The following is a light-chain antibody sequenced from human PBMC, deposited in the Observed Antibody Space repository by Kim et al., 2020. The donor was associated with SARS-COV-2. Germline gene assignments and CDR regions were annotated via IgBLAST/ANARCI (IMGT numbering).Light chain of an antibody. V-gene: IGLV1-44*01. Sequence: QSVLTQPPSASGTPGQRVSISCSGTNSNIGSNTVSWYQQVPGTAPKLLIYINDQRASGVPDRFSGSKSGTSASLAISGLQSEDEADYLCATWDDSLTAVFGGGTQLTVL. CDR2: IND. CDR3: ATWDDSLTAV. CDR1: NSNIGSNT. J-gene: IGLJ7*01.